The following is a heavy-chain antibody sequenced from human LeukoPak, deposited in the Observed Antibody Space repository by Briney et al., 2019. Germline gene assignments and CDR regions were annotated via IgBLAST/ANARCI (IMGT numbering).Heavy chain of an antibody. J-gene: IGHJ4*02. Sequence: ASVKVSCKTSGYTFTGYYMHWVRQAPGQGLEWMGWINPNSGGTNYAQKFQGRVTMTRDTSISTAYMELSRLRSDDTAVYYCARDRAAVAEYYFDYWGQGTLVTVSS. D-gene: IGHD6-19*01. V-gene: IGHV1-2*02. CDR2: INPNSGGT. CDR1: GYTFTGYY. CDR3: ARDRAAVAEYYFDY.